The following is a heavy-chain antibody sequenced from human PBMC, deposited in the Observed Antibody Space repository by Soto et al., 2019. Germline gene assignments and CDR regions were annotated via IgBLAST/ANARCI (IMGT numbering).Heavy chain of an antibody. Sequence: EVQVLESGGGLVLSGGSLRLSCAASGFTFSTYGMSWVRQAPGEGLEWVSAISGSGGSTYYADSVKGRFTISRDNSKNTLYLQMNSLRAEDTAVYYCAKDPRSVVERSVYGMDVWGQGTTVTVSS. D-gene: IGHD2-21*01. CDR1: GFTFSTYG. V-gene: IGHV3-23*01. CDR3: AKDPRSVVERSVYGMDV. CDR2: ISGSGGST. J-gene: IGHJ6*02.